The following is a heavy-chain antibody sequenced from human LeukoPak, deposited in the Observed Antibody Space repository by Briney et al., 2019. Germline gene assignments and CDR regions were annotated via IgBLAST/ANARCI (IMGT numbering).Heavy chain of an antibody. V-gene: IGHV3-72*01. CDR1: GFTLSDHY. Sequence: GGSLRLSCGASGFTLSDHYMDWVRQAPGKGLEWVGRSRDKANSYSTECAASVKGRFTISRDDSKNSLYLQMNSLKTEDTAVYYCAPLSPVDWGQGTLVTVSS. J-gene: IGHJ4*02. CDR2: SRDKANSYST. CDR3: APLSPVD.